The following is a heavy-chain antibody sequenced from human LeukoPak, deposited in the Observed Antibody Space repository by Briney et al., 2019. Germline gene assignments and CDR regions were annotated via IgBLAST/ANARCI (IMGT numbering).Heavy chain of an antibody. Sequence: SETLSLTCTVSGGSISSSSYYWGWIRQPPGKGLEWIGSIYYSASTYYNPSLKSRVTISVDTSKNQFSLKLSSVTAADTAVYYCARYRSRDGYNSWGQGTLVTVSS. CDR2: IYYSAST. J-gene: IGHJ4*02. V-gene: IGHV4-39*01. D-gene: IGHD5-24*01. CDR1: GGSISSSSYY. CDR3: ARYRSRDGYNS.